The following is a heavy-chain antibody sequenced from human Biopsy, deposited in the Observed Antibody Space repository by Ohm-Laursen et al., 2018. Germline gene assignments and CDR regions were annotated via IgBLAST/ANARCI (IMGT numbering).Heavy chain of an antibody. Sequence: SETLPLTCTVSDGSINSYYWNWIRQPPGKRLEWIGNIYYSGSTNFNPSLKSRVTISVDTSKNQFSLKLSSVTAADTAVYFCARGSSYGYDFDYWGQGTLVAVSS. CDR3: ARGSSYGYDFDY. D-gene: IGHD5-18*01. CDR2: IYYSGST. V-gene: IGHV4-59*01. J-gene: IGHJ4*02. CDR1: DGSINSYY.